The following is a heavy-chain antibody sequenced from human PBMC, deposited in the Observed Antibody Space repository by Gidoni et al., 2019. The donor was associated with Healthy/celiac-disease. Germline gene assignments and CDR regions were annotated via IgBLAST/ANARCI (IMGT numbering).Heavy chain of an antibody. CDR2: ISWYGGST. D-gene: IGHD2-2*01. V-gene: IGHV3-43*01. CDR3: ARGGAVPAAPFDY. J-gene: IGHJ4*02. Sequence: EVQLVESGGVVVQPGGSLRLSCAASGFTFDDYTMHLVRQAPGKGLEWVSLISWYGGSTYYADSVKGRFTISRDNSKNSLYLQMNSLRTEDTALYYCARGGAVPAAPFDYWGQGTLVTVSS. CDR1: GFTFDDYT.